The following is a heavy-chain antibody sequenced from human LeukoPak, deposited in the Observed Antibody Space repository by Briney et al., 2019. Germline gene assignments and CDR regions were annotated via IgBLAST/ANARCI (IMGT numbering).Heavy chain of an antibody. CDR2: INHSGST. V-gene: IGHV4-34*01. D-gene: IGHD4-11*01. CDR1: GGSFSGYY. J-gene: IGHJ4*02. Sequence: SETLSLTCAVSGGSFSGYYWSWIRQPPRKGLERNGEINHSGSTNYNPSVKSRVTISVDTSKNPFSLKLSSVTAGDTAVYYCARGTMTTVTYYFDYWGQGTLVTVSS. CDR3: ARGTMTTVTYYFDY.